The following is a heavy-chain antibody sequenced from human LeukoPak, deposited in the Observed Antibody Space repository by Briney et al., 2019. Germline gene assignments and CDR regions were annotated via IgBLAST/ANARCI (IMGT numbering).Heavy chain of an antibody. Sequence: PSETLSLTCTVSGGSISSYYWSWIRQPPGKGLEWIGYIYYSGSTNHNPSLKSRVTISVDTSKNQFSLKLSSVTAADTAVYYCARGGITIFGVVTSWFDPWGQGTLVTVSS. J-gene: IGHJ5*02. CDR1: GGSISSYY. CDR3: ARGGITIFGVVTSWFDP. D-gene: IGHD3-3*01. V-gene: IGHV4-59*01. CDR2: IYYSGST.